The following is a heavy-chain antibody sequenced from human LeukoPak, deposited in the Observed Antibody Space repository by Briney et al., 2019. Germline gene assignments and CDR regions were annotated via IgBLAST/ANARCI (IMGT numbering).Heavy chain of an antibody. D-gene: IGHD5-18*01. J-gene: IGHJ4*02. CDR2: INWNGGST. V-gene: IGHV3-20*04. CDR1: GFTFDDYG. CDR3: ARSDTAMVISKGSFDY. Sequence: GGSLRLSCAASGFTFDDYGMSWVRQAPGKGLEWVSGINWNGGSTGYADSVKGRFTISRDNSKNTLYLQMNSLRADDTAVYYCARSDTAMVISKGSFDYWGQGTLVTVSS.